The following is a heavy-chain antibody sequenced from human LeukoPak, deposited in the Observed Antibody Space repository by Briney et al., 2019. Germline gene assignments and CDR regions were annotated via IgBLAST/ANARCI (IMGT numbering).Heavy chain of an antibody. V-gene: IGHV4-34*01. Sequence: SETLSLTCAVYGGSFSGYYWSWIRQPPGKGLEWIGEINHSGSTNYNPSLKSRVTISVDTSKNQFSLKLSSVTAADTAVYYCARTPPLLLRITMVRGVSWFDPWGQGTLVTVSS. J-gene: IGHJ5*02. CDR1: GGSFSGYY. CDR2: INHSGST. D-gene: IGHD3-10*01. CDR3: ARTPPLLLRITMVRGVSWFDP.